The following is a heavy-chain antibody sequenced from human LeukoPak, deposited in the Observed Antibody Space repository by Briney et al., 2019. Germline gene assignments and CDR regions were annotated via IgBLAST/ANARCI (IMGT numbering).Heavy chain of an antibody. J-gene: IGHJ4*02. CDR1: GFTFSTYE. D-gene: IGHD4-23*01. Sequence: TGGSLRLSCAASGFTFSTYEMNWVRQAPGKGLECVSGINWNGGSTGYADSVKGRFTISRDNAKNSLYLQMNSLRAEDTALYYCARFGYGGKVDYWGQGTLVTVSS. CDR2: INWNGGST. CDR3: ARFGYGGKVDY. V-gene: IGHV3-20*04.